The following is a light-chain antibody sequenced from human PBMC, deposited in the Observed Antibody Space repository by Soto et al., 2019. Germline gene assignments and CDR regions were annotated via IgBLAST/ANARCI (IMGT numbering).Light chain of an antibody. V-gene: IGKV1D-13*01. J-gene: IGKJ3*01. CDR2: DAS. CDR3: QHFKDYPLT. Sequence: ASQLTQSPSSPSASVGDRVTITCRASQAVSSAVAWYQHKPGKPPELLISDASRLERGVPLRFSGSGYGTDFTLTIISLQPEDSANYYCQHFKDYPLTFGPGTKVDIK. CDR1: QAVSSA.